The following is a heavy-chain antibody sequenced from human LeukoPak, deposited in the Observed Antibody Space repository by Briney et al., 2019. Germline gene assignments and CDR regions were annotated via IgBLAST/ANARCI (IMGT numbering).Heavy chain of an antibody. CDR2: INHSGST. V-gene: IGHV4-34*01. Sequence: SETLSLTCAVYGGSFSGYYWSWIRQPPGKGLEWIGEINHSGSTNYNPSLESRVTISVDTSKNQFSLKLSSVTAADTAVYYCARVGPPFDYWGQGTLVTVSS. J-gene: IGHJ4*02. CDR1: GGSFSGYY. CDR3: ARVGPPFDY.